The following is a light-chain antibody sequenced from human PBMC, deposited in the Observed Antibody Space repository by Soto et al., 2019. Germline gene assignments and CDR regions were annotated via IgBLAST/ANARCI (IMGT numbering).Light chain of an antibody. CDR2: GAS. CDR1: QSVSSSY. Sequence: EIVLTQSPGTLSLSPGARGTLSCRASQSVSSSYLAWYQQKPGQAPRLLIYGASTRATGIPARFSGSGSGTDFTLTISSLEPEDFAVYYCQQRSNWPPGTVGGGTKVDIK. V-gene: IGKV3D-20*02. CDR3: QQRSNWPPGT. J-gene: IGKJ4*01.